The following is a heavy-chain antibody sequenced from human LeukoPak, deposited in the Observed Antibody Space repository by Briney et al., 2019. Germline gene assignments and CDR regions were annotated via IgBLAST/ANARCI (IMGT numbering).Heavy chain of an antibody. CDR3: VRESVRDYYFDY. Sequence: GGSLRLSCTVSGFIFGGYALSWVRQAPGKGGEGVGFIRSKALYGTSEYAASVEGTFSISRDDSNNIAYLQMNSLKTDDTAVYFCVRESVRDYYFDYWGQGTLGTVSS. D-gene: IGHD3-10*02. CDR2: IRSKALYGTS. CDR1: GFIFGGYA. J-gene: IGHJ4*02. V-gene: IGHV3-49*04.